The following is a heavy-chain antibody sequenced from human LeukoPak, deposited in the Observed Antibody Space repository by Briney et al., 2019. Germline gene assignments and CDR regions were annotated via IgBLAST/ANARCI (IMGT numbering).Heavy chain of an antibody. J-gene: IGHJ4*02. Sequence: GGSLRLSCAASGFTFSSYEMNWVRQAPGKGLEWVSYISSSGSTIYYADSVKGRFTISRDNAKNSLYLQMNSLRAEDTAVYYCARDGYYYDSSGLDYWGQGTLVTVS. CDR3: ARDGYYYDSSGLDY. V-gene: IGHV3-48*03. CDR1: GFTFSSYE. D-gene: IGHD3-22*01. CDR2: ISSSGSTI.